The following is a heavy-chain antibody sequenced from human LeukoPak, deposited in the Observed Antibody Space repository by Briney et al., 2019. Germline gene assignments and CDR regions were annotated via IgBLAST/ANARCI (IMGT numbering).Heavy chain of an antibody. V-gene: IGHV3-49*04. CDR3: TTYDPSNYYGMDV. CDR1: GFTFGDYA. Sequence: GGSLRLSCTASGFTFGDYAMTWVRQAPGKGLEWVGFIRSKAYGGTTEFAASVKGRFTISRDDSKGIAYLQMSSLKTEDTAVYYCTTYDPSNYYGMDVWGQGTTVTVS. CDR2: IRSKAYGGTT. D-gene: IGHD5-12*01. J-gene: IGHJ6*02.